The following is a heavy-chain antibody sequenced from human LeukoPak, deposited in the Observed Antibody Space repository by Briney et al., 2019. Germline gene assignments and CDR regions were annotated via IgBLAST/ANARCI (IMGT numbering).Heavy chain of an antibody. CDR1: GYTFTSYG. J-gene: IGHJ4*02. CDR3: ARSTPPDHLPGY. Sequence: ASVKVSCKASGYTFTSYGISWVRQAPGQGLEWMGWISAYNGNTNYAQKLQGRVTMTTDTSTSTAYMGLRSLRSDDTAVYYCARSTPPDHLPGYWGQGTLVTVSS. D-gene: IGHD1-14*01. V-gene: IGHV1-18*01. CDR2: ISAYNGNT.